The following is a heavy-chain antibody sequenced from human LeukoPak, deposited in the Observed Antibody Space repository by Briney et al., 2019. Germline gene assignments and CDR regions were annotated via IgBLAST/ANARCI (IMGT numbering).Heavy chain of an antibody. CDR1: GCSISCISYY. D-gene: IGHD4-17*01. CDR3: AGRDVDYGDYADY. J-gene: IGHJ4*02. CDR2: IYYSGCT. V-gene: IGHV4-39*01. Sequence: PSETLSFNCTGSGCSISCISYYWRWIRQPPGKMLEWIGSIYYSGCTYYNPSLKSRVTISVDTSKKQFSLKLSSVTAEDTAVYYCAGRDVDYGDYADYWGQGTLVTVS.